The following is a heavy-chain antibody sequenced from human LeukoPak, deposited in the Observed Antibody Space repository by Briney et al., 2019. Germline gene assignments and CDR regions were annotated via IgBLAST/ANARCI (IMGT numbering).Heavy chain of an antibody. D-gene: IGHD5-12*01. V-gene: IGHV4-59*12. Sequence: SETLSLTCSVSGGSISSYYWSWIRQPPGKGLEWIGYIYYSGRTNYNPSLKSRVTISVDTSKNQFSLKLSSVTAADTAVYYCARSGSGYLRYYFDYWGQGTLVTVSS. CDR3: ARSGSGYLRYYFDY. J-gene: IGHJ4*02. CDR2: IYYSGRT. CDR1: GGSISSYY.